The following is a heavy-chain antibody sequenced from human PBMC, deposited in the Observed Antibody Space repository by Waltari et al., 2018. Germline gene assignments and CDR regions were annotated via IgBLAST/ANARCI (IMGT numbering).Heavy chain of an antibody. CDR3: ARGAYCSGGSCYKNWFDP. V-gene: IGHV4-59*11. Sequence: GGSISSHYWSWIRQPPGKGLEWIGYIYYSGSTNYNPSLKSRVTISVDTSKNQFSLKLSSVTAADTAVYYCARGAYCSGGSCYKNWFDPWGQGTLVTVSS. D-gene: IGHD2-15*01. CDR1: GGSISSHY. J-gene: IGHJ5*02. CDR2: IYYSGST.